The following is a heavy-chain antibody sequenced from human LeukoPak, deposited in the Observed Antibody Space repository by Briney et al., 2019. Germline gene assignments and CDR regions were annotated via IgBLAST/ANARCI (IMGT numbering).Heavy chain of an antibody. CDR2: IYYSGST. V-gene: IGHV4-39*07. Sequence: DPSETLSLTCTVSGGSISSSSYYWGWIRQPPGKGLEWIGSIYYSGSTYYNPSLKSRVTISVDTSKNQFSLKPSSVTATDTAVYYCARVVPSYYFDYWGQGTLVTVSS. CDR3: ARVVPSYYFDY. CDR1: GGSISSSSYY. J-gene: IGHJ4*02.